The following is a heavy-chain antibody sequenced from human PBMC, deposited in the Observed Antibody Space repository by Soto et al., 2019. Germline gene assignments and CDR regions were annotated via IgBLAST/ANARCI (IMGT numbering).Heavy chain of an antibody. CDR1: GFTFSDYA. CDR2: ISGGSSAT. D-gene: IGHD3-10*01. CDR3: AKVLSKNYYYPFDF. V-gene: IGHV3-23*01. Sequence: GSLRLSSTASGFTFSDYAMTWVRQAPGKGLEWVSTISGGSSATYYGDSMKGRFTISRDNAKKTLFLQLNRLSAEDTATYYCAKVLSKNYYYPFDFWGHGTHVTVTS. J-gene: IGHJ4*01.